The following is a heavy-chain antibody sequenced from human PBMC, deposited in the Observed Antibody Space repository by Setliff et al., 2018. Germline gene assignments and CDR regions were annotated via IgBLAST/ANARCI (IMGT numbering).Heavy chain of an antibody. Sequence: GGSLRLSCAASGFSFRSYWMAWVRQAPGKGLEWVGRIKSDTEDEATDYAAPVKGRFSISRDDSKNILYLQMNSLRTEDTGIYYCTTGAAYAVVIARHWGQGTLVTVSS. CDR1: GFSFRSYW. J-gene: IGHJ4*02. CDR2: IKSDTEDEAT. D-gene: IGHD2-21*01. V-gene: IGHV3-15*05. CDR3: TTGAAYAVVIARH.